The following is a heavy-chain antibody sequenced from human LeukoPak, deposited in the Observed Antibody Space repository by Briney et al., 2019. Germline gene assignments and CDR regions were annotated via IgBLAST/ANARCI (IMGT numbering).Heavy chain of an antibody. D-gene: IGHD5-18*01. V-gene: IGHV4-34*01. CDR2: ISYGGTT. Sequence: PSETLSLTCAVYGGSFSGYYWTWIRQSPGKGLEWIGEISYGGTTNYNPSLKSRVTISIDTSKNQFSLKLNSVTAADTAVYYCARGVSVGLNSYGFCNYWGQGTLVTVSS. J-gene: IGHJ4*02. CDR1: GGSFSGYY. CDR3: ARGVSVGLNSYGFCNY.